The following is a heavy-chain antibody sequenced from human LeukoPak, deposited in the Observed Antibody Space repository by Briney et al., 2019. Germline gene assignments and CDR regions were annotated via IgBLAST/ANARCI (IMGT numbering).Heavy chain of an antibody. Sequence: ASVNVSCTASGYTFTSYAMHWVRQAPGQGLEWMGWINAGNGNTKYSQKFQGRVTITRDTSASTAYMELSSLRSEDTAVYYCARIDSSSWYGSDYWGQGTLVTVSS. CDR1: GYTFTSYA. CDR3: ARIDSSSWYGSDY. CDR2: INAGNGNT. V-gene: IGHV1-3*01. D-gene: IGHD6-13*01. J-gene: IGHJ4*02.